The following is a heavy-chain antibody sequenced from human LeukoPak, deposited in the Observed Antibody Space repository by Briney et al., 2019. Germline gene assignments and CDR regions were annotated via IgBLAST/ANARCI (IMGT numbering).Heavy chain of an antibody. CDR2: ISSGSDYI. J-gene: IGHJ4*02. V-gene: IGHV3-21*06. CDR1: GFTVSSNY. D-gene: IGHD3-22*01. Sequence: GGSLRLSCAASGFTVSSNYMSWVRQSPAKGLEWVSSISSGSDYIHYADSVRGRFTISRDNAKSSVFLQMNSLRAEDSAVYYCARGYYDSSGYPFFAYWGQGTLVTVSS. CDR3: ARGYYDSSGYPFFAY.